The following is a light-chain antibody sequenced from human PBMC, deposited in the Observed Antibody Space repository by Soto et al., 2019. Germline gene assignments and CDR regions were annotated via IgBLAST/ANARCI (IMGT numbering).Light chain of an antibody. CDR1: QSVSSNY. J-gene: IGKJ1*01. V-gene: IGKV3-20*01. Sequence: EVMLTQSPGTLSLSPGERATLSCRASQSVSSNYLAWYQQKSGQAPRLLIYGASNRATGIPDRFSGSGSGTDFTLTITRLEPEDFAAHYCQQYDTSPRTFGQGTKVEF. CDR2: GAS. CDR3: QQYDTSPRT.